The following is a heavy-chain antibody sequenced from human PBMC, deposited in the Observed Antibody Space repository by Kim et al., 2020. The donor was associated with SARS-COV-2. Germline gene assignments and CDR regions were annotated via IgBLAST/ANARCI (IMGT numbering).Heavy chain of an antibody. J-gene: IGHJ6*02. Sequence: SVKVSCKASGDTFTTYSISWVRQAPGQGLEWMGGIIPISGTANYAQKFQGRVTITADESTSTAYMQLSSLRSEDTAVYYCARPDSTRNYVMDVWGQGTT. CDR2: IIPISGTA. CDR1: GDTFTTYS. V-gene: IGHV1-69*13. CDR3: ARPDSTRNYVMDV. D-gene: IGHD2-21*01.